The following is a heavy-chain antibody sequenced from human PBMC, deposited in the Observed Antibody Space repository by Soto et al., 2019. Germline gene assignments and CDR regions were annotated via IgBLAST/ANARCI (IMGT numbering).Heavy chain of an antibody. Sequence: QVQLVESGGGVVQSGRSLRLSCAASGFTFSTSGMHWIRQAPGKGLEGVAMISHDGGATYYVDSVKGLFTISRDTDKNTLHLQMDSLRPEDTATYYCAKDWGSSGWYNWFDPWGQGTLVTVSS. D-gene: IGHD6-13*01. V-gene: IGHV3-30*18. CDR1: GFTFSTSG. J-gene: IGHJ5*02. CDR2: ISHDGGAT. CDR3: AKDWGSSGWYNWFDP.